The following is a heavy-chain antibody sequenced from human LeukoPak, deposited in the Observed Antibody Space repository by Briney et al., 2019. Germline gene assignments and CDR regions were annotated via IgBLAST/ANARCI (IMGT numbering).Heavy chain of an antibody. D-gene: IGHD3-16*02. CDR2: IYDGGST. J-gene: IGHJ4*02. Sequence: GGSLRLSCAASGFTVSSNYMSWVRQAPGKGLEWVSVIYDGGSTYYADSVKGRFTISRDNSKNTLCLQMNSLRDEDTAVYYCARDLATRQRTGLYDYWGQGTLVTVSS. CDR1: GFTVSSNY. V-gene: IGHV3-66*01. CDR3: ARDLATRQRTGLYDY.